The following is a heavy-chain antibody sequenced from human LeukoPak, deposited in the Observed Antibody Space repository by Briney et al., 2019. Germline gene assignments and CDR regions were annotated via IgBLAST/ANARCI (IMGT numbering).Heavy chain of an antibody. D-gene: IGHD1-7*01. CDR3: ARGVGGTSY. CDR2: INPSGST. Sequence: SETLSLTCAVYGGSFTGYYLNWIRQPPGKGLEWIGEINPSGSTNYNPSLKSRVAISVDTSKNQFSLNLYSVTAADTAVYYYARGVGGTSYWGQGTLVTVSS. CDR1: GGSFTGYY. V-gene: IGHV4-34*01. J-gene: IGHJ4*02.